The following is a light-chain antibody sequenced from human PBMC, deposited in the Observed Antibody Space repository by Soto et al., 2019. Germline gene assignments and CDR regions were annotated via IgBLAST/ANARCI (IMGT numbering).Light chain of an antibody. CDR2: DVS. Sequence: QSVLTQPASVSGSPGQSITISCTGTSSDVGGYNSVSWYQQHPGKAPKLMIYDVSNRPSGVSNRFSGSKSVNTASLTISGLQAEDDADYYCSSYTTTSTVVFGGGTKVTVL. CDR3: SSYTTTSTVV. V-gene: IGLV2-14*03. J-gene: IGLJ2*01. CDR1: SSDVGGYNS.